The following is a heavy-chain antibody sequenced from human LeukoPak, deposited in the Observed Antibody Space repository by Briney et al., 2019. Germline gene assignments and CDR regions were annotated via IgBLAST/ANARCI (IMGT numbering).Heavy chain of an antibody. J-gene: IGHJ5*02. Sequence: GASVKVSCKASGYTFTGYYMHWVRQAPGQGLEWMGRSNPNSGVTNYAQKFPGRVTMTRDTSISTDYMELSRLRSDDTAVYYCAREVKLHRWFDPWGQGTLVTVSS. CDR3: AREVKLHRWFDP. CDR2: SNPNSGVT. D-gene: IGHD1-7*01. CDR1: GYTFTGYY. V-gene: IGHV1-2*06.